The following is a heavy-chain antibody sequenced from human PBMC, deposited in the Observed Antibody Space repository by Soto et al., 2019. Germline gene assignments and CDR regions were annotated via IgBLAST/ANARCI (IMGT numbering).Heavy chain of an antibody. CDR1: DASIRGYY. CDR3: ARGASNWQYFDY. Sequence: PSETLSLTCTVSDASIRGYYWSWIRQPPGKGLEWIGYFHYSGISKYNSSLKSRVTMSLDTSKNQFSLKLSSVSAADTAIYYCARGASNWQYFDYWGQGALVTVSS. V-gene: IGHV4-59*01. D-gene: IGHD4-4*01. CDR2: FHYSGIS. J-gene: IGHJ4*02.